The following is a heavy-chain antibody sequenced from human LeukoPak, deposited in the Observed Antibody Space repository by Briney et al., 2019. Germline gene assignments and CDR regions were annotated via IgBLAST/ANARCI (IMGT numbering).Heavy chain of an antibody. J-gene: IGHJ4*02. CDR3: ARTPDGDKFDY. Sequence: ASVKVSCKASGYIFTSYAMHWVRQAPGQRLEWMGWINAGNGNTKYSQKFQGRVTITRDTSAGTAYMELSSLRSEDTAVYYCARTPDGDKFDYWGQGTLVTVSS. D-gene: IGHD4-17*01. CDR1: GYIFTSYA. V-gene: IGHV1-3*01. CDR2: INAGNGNT.